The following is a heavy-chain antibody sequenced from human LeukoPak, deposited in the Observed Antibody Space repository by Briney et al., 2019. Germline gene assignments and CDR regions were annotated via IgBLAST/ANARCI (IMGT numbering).Heavy chain of an antibody. Sequence: KVGESLKISCKGSGYSFTSYWIGWVRQMPGKGLEWMGIIYPGDSDTRYSPSFQGQVTISADKSISTAYLQWSSLKASDTAMYYCATLTGYCSGGSCHFDYWGQGTLVTVSS. CDR2: IYPGDSDT. V-gene: IGHV5-51*01. CDR1: GYSFTSYW. D-gene: IGHD2-15*01. J-gene: IGHJ4*02. CDR3: ATLTGYCSGGSCHFDY.